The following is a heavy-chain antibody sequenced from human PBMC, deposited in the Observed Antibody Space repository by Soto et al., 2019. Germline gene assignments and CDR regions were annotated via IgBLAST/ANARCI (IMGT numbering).Heavy chain of an antibody. D-gene: IGHD2-2*01. J-gene: IGHJ6*03. CDR1: GGTFSSYT. Sequence: QVQLVQSGAEVKKPGSSVKVSCKASGGTFSSYTINWVRKAPGQGLEWMGRIIPIFGMANYAQKFQGRVTITADESTSTAYMQLSSLRSEDTGLYYCAREEAQYQLLHSYYYMDVWGKGTTVTVSS. CDR2: IIPIFGMA. V-gene: IGHV1-69*08. CDR3: AREEAQYQLLHSYYYMDV.